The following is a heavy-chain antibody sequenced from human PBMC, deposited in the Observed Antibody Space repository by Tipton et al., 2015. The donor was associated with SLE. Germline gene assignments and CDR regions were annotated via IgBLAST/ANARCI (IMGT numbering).Heavy chain of an antibody. CDR3: ARLGWYSPPDY. J-gene: IGHJ4*02. CDR2: IYHSGST. D-gene: IGHD6-13*01. V-gene: IGHV4-38-2*02. CDR1: GYSISSDYF. Sequence: TLSLTCTVSGYSISSDYFWGWIRQPPGRGLEWIGSIYHSGSTYYKSSLKSRVSISVDTSKNQFSLKLTSVTAADTAVYYCARLGWYSPPDYWGQGTLVTVFS.